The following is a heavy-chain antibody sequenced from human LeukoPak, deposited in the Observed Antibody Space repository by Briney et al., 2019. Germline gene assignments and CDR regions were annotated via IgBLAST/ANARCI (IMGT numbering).Heavy chain of an antibody. D-gene: IGHD2-2*01. CDR3: ASYGCTSSHCSGFEI. CDR2: ISASGSK. CDR1: DGSISGKY. V-gene: IGHV4-4*09. Sequence: PSAALSLTCTVSDGSISGKYWSWIRQPPGKGLEWIGWISASGSKSFAPSLRCRVPMSLDTSKNQFCLKLSSVTGADTAVYYCASYGCTSSHCSGFEIWGQGTMVTVPS. J-gene: IGHJ3*02.